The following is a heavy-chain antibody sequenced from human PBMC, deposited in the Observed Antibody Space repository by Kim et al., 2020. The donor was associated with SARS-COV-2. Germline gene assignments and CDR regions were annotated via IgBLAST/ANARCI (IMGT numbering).Heavy chain of an antibody. J-gene: IGHJ6*02. CDR1: GFTFHDYA. V-gene: IGHV3-9*01. CDR2: ITWNSGTT. CDR3: VRDKTRKNTGGWGYYYSYAMDV. D-gene: IGHD7-27*01. Sequence: GGSVRLSCTASGFTFHDYAMHWVRQAPGKGLEWVSYITWNSGTTAYANSVKGRFTISRDNAESALYLQMNSLRAEDTAFYFCVRDKTRKNTGGWGYYYSYAMDVWGQGTTVTVSS.